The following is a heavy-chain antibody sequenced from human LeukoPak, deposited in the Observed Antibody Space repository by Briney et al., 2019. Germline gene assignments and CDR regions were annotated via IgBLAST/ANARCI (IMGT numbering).Heavy chain of an antibody. Sequence: ASVKVSCKASGYTFTSYDINWVRQATGQGLEWMGWMNPNSGNTGYAQKFQGRVTITRNTSISTAYMELSSLRSEDTAVYYCARGRRYCSSTSCFLDYWGQGTLVTVSS. D-gene: IGHD2-2*01. CDR1: GYTFTSYD. V-gene: IGHV1-8*01. J-gene: IGHJ4*02. CDR3: ARGRRYCSSTSCFLDY. CDR2: MNPNSGNT.